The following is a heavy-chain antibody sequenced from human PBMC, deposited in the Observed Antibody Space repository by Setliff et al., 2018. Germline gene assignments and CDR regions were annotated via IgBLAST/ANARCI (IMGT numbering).Heavy chain of an antibody. CDR2: IHHSGKA. J-gene: IGHJ6*03. CDR3: ARGLKSRPFVFYHHYMDV. V-gene: IGHV4-38-2*01. CDR1: GFSISSGYY. D-gene: IGHD3-16*01. Sequence: SETLSLTCAVSGFSISSGYYWGWIRQPPGKGLEWIVNIHHSGKAYYNPSLKSRVTMSVDTSKNHVSLKLSSVTAADTAVYYCARGLKSRPFVFYHHYMDVWGKGTTVTVSS.